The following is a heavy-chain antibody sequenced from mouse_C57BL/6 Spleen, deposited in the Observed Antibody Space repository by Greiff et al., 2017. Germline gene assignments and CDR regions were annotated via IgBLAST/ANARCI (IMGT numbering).Heavy chain of an antibody. CDR3: TTWGLRQDY. D-gene: IGHD2-4*01. V-gene: IGHV14-4*01. Sequence: VQLQQSGAELVRPGASVKLSCTASGFNIKDDYMHWVKQRPEQGLEWIGWIDPENGDTEYASKFQGKATITADTSSNTAYLQLSSLTSEDTAVYYCTTWGLRQDYWGQGTTLTVSS. J-gene: IGHJ2*01. CDR2: IDPENGDT. CDR1: GFNIKDDY.